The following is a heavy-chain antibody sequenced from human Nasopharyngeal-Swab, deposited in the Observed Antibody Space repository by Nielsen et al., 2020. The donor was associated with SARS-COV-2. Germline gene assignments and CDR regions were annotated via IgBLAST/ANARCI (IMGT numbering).Heavy chain of an antibody. CDR1: GGSISSSRYY. CDR2: IYYSGST. J-gene: IGHJ5*02. V-gene: IGHV4-39*07. D-gene: IGHD6-13*01. Sequence: SETLSLTCTVSGGSISSSRYYWGGIRQPPGKGLEWIGSIYYSGSTYYNPSLKSRVTISVDTSKNQFSLKLSSVTAADTAVYYCARGSGGIAAAGTIRFDPWGQGTLVTVSS. CDR3: ARGSGGIAAAGTIRFDP.